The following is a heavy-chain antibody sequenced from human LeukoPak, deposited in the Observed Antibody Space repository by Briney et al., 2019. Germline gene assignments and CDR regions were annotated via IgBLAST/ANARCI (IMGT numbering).Heavy chain of an antibody. CDR1: GFTFSSNA. Sequence: GGSLRLSCATSGFTFSSNAMTWVRQAPGKGLECVSAITAPGDATYYADSVKGRFSISRDNSKNTLYLQLNSLRAEDTAVYYCAKAFGTNGYFQLPIDFWGQGTLVTVSS. CDR3: AKAFGTNGYFQLPIDF. J-gene: IGHJ4*02. V-gene: IGHV3-23*01. CDR2: ITAPGDAT. D-gene: IGHD2-8*01.